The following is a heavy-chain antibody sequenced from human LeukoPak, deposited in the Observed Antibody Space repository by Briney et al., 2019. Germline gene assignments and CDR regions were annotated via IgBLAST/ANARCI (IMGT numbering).Heavy chain of an antibody. CDR1: GFTFNSYA. J-gene: IGHJ6*02. CDR2: VSSSSTYI. V-gene: IGHV3-21*01. D-gene: IGHD6-6*01. CDR3: VRSSDHYGLDV. Sequence: GGSLRLSCAASGFTFNSYAMSWVRQAPGKGLEWVSSVSSSSTYIYYAASLKGRFTISRDNAKNSLYLQMNSLGAEDTAVYYCVRSSDHYGLDVWGQGTTVTVSS.